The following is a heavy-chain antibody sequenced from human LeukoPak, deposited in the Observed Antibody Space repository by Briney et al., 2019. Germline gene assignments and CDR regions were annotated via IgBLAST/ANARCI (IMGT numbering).Heavy chain of an antibody. V-gene: IGHV4-59*01. D-gene: IGHD3-9*01. Sequence: PETLSLTCTVSGGSISSYYWSWIRQPPGKGLEWIGYIYYSGSTNYNPSLKSRVTISVDTSKNQFSLKLSSVTAADTAVYYCARVGTELRYFDWFDGLDYWGQGTLVTVSS. CDR3: ARVGTELRYFDWFDGLDY. CDR1: GGSISSYY. J-gene: IGHJ4*02. CDR2: IYYSGST.